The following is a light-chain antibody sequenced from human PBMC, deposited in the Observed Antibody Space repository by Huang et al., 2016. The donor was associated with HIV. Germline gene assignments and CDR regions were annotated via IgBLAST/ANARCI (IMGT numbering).Light chain of an antibody. Sequence: EIVLTQSPGTLSLSPGERATLSCSASQSVSSSYLAWYQQKPGQAPRLLVYAASSRATGVPDRFNGSGSGTDFTLAISRLEPEDFALYYCQQYDTSPPTLTFGGGTKVEMK. CDR1: QSVSSSY. CDR2: AAS. CDR3: QQYDTSPPTLT. V-gene: IGKV3-20*01. J-gene: IGKJ4*01.